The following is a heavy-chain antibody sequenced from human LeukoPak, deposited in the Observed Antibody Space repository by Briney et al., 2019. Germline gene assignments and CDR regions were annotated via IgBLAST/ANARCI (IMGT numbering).Heavy chain of an antibody. J-gene: IGHJ4*02. CDR2: INHSGST. V-gene: IGHV4-34*01. D-gene: IGHD2/OR15-2a*01. Sequence: SETLSLTCAVYGGSFSGYYWSWIRQPPGKGLEWIGEINHSGSTNYNPSLKSRVTISVDTSKNQFSLKLSSVTAADTAVYYCARHADFQGLDYWGQGTLVTVSS. CDR1: GGSFSGYY. CDR3: ARHADFQGLDY.